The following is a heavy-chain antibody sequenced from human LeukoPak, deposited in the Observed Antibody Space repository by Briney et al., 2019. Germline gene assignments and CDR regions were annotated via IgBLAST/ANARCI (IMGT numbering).Heavy chain of an antibody. D-gene: IGHD3-22*01. Sequence: ASVKVSCKASGYTFTSYYMHWVRQAPGQGLEWMGIINPSGGSTSYAQKFQGRVTMTRDTSTSTVYMELSSLRSEDTAVYYCARAEIYYYDSSGYYFGYWGQGTLVTVPS. CDR1: GYTFTSYY. CDR2: INPSGGST. J-gene: IGHJ4*02. V-gene: IGHV1-46*01. CDR3: ARAEIYYYDSSGYYFGY.